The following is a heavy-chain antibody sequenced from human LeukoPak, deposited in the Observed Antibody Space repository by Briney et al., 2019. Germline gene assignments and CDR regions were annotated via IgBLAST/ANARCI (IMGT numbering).Heavy chain of an antibody. Sequence: TGGSLRLSCAASGFTFSNYWMHWVRQAPGKGLVWVSRIDSDGKSTNYADSVKGRFTISRDNAKNTLYLQMNSLRVEDTAVYYCARDDNWAFDIWGQGTKVTVSS. J-gene: IGHJ3*02. CDR3: ARDDNWAFDI. V-gene: IGHV3-74*01. D-gene: IGHD3-16*01. CDR1: GFTFSNYW. CDR2: IDSDGKST.